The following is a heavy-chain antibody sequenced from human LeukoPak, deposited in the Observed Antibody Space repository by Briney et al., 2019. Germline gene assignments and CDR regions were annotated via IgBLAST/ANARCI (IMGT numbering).Heavy chain of an antibody. D-gene: IGHD3-16*01. CDR3: AREGDDDYFDL. V-gene: IGHV3-13*01. CDR2: IGTRGDT. J-gene: IGHJ2*01. Sequence: GGSLRLSCAPSGFTLCSYDIHWVPHATGKGLEWVSAIGTRGDTYYPGSVKGRFTISRDNPKNSLHLQMNSLRAGDAAVYYCAREGDDDYFDLWGRGTLVTVST. CDR1: GFTLCSYD.